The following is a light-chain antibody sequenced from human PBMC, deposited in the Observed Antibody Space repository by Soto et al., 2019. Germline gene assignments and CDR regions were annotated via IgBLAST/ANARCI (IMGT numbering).Light chain of an antibody. CDR3: QQYSRYSIT. J-gene: IGKJ5*01. V-gene: IGKV1-5*03. CDR1: QSISNW. CDR2: EAS. Sequence: DIQMTQSPSTLSASVGDRVTITCRASQSISNWLAWYQQKPGKAPKLLIYEASNLESWVPSTFSGSGSGTEFTLTISGLQPDDFATYYCQQYSRYSITFGQGTRLEIK.